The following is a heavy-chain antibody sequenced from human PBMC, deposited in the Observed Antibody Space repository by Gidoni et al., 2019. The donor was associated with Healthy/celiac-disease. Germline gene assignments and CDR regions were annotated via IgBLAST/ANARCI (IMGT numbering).Heavy chain of an antibody. V-gene: IGHV5-51*01. Sequence: EVQLVQSGAEVKKHGEALKISGKGAGYSLTISWIGWVRQMPGKGLEWMGIIYPGDSDTRYSPSFQGQVTVSADKSISTAYLQWSSLKASDTAMYYCARHHARYNWFDPWGQGTLVTVSS. J-gene: IGHJ5*02. CDR3: ARHHARYNWFDP. D-gene: IGHD2-2*01. CDR2: IYPGDSDT. CDR1: GYSLTISW.